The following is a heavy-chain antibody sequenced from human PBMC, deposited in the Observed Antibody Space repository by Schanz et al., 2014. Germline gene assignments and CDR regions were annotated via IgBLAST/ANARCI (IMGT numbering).Heavy chain of an antibody. D-gene: IGHD1-26*01. Sequence: EVQLVQSGAEVKKPGESLKISCKGSGYNFATYWIAWVRQMPGKGLEWMGIIYPGDSDSRYSPSFQGQVTMSVDMSINTAYLQWSSLKASHTAMYYCARHMMRIGDPTPYYYGMDVWGQGTTVTVSS. CDR2: IYPGDSDS. J-gene: IGHJ6*02. CDR3: ARHMMRIGDPTPYYYGMDV. V-gene: IGHV5-51*01. CDR1: GYNFATYW.